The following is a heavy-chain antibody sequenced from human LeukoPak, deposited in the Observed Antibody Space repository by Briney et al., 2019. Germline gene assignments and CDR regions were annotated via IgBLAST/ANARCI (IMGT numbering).Heavy chain of an antibody. J-gene: IGHJ4*02. CDR2: INHSGST. D-gene: IGHD3/OR15-3a*01. Sequence: PSETLSLTCAVYGGSFSGYYWSWIRHPPGKGLEWIGEINHSGSTNYNPSLKSRVTISVDTSKNQFSLKLRSVTAAVTAVYFCAMGLEVFYYWGQGTLVTVSS. CDR3: AMGLEVFYY. CDR1: GGSFSGYY. V-gene: IGHV4-34*01.